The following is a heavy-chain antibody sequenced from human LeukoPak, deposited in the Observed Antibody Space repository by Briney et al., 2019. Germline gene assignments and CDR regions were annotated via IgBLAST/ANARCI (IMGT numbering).Heavy chain of an antibody. J-gene: IGHJ6*03. CDR2: INPNSGGT. CDR3: ARGPGGRSGYYPLEDYYYYYYMDV. V-gene: IGHV1-2*02. D-gene: IGHD3-22*01. Sequence: ASVKVSCKASGYTFTGYYMHWVRQAPRQGLEWMGWINPNSGGTNYAQKFQGRVTMTRDTSISTAYMELSRLRSDDTAVYYCARGPGGRSGYYPLEDYYYYYYMDVWGKGTTVTVSS. CDR1: GYTFTGYY.